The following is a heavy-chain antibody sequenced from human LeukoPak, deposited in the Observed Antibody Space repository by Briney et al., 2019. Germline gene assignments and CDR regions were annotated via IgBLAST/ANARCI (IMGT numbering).Heavy chain of an antibody. CDR2: IIPIFGTA. V-gene: IGHV1-69*01. CDR3: ARGQGHVGDAFDI. CDR1: GGTFSNYA. J-gene: IGHJ3*02. Sequence: GSSVKVSCKATGGTFSNYASNWVRQAPGQGLEWMGGIIPIFGTANYAQKFQGRVTITADESTSTAYMELSSLRSEDTAVYYCARGQGHVGDAFDIWGQGTVVTVSS.